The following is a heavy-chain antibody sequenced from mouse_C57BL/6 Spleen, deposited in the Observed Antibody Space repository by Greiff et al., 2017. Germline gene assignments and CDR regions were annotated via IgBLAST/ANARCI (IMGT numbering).Heavy chain of an antibody. CDR3: AGGGGPSWCAY. CDR1: GYTFTSYW. J-gene: IGHJ3*01. CDR2: IHPNSGSN. V-gene: IGHV1-64*01. Sequence: VQLQQPGAELVKPGASVKLSCTASGYTFTSYWMHWVQQRPGQGLEWIGMIHPNSGSNTSNEKFKSKATLTVAKSSITAYMQLISLTSEDSSVYCCAGGGGPSWCAYWGQGTLVTVSA.